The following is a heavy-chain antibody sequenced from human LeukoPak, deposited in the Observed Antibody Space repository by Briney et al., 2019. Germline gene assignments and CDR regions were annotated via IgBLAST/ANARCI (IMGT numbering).Heavy chain of an antibody. V-gene: IGHV4-34*01. CDR1: GGSLSHYY. CDR3: ARGPASWSNFAWFDP. CDR2: INHSGST. Sequence: PSETLSLTCAVYGGSLSHYYWSWLRQPPGKGLEWIGEINHSGSTNYNPSLKSRVTISVDMSKNQFSLELTSVTAADTAVYYCARGPASWSNFAWFDPWGQGTLVTVSS. J-gene: IGHJ5*02. D-gene: IGHD3-10*01.